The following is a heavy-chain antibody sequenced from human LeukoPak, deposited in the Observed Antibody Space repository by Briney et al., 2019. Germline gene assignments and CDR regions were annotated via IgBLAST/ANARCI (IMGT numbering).Heavy chain of an antibody. J-gene: IGHJ5*02. CDR3: ARYLSSITMVRGAYSNWFDP. V-gene: IGHV1-46*01. CDR2: INPSGGST. D-gene: IGHD3-10*01. Sequence: ASVKVSCKASGYTFTSYYMHWVRQAPGQGLEWMGIINPSGGSTSHAQKFQGRVTMTRDTSTSTVYMELSSLRSEDTAVYYCARYLSSITMVRGAYSNWFDPWGQGTLVTVSS. CDR1: GYTFTSYY.